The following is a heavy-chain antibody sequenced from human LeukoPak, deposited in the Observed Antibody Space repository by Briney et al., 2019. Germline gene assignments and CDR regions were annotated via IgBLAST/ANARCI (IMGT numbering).Heavy chain of an antibody. CDR3: ARDLGLRRMI. CDR1: GFTLSSYW. V-gene: IGHV3-7*01. Sequence: PGGSLRLSCGASGFTLSSYWMTWVRQAPGKGLEGVANIKEDGSKKYYVGSVRGRFTISRDNAENSLYLQMNSLRAEDTAVYYCARDLGLRRMIWGRGTLVIVSS. CDR2: IKEDGSKK. J-gene: IGHJ2*01.